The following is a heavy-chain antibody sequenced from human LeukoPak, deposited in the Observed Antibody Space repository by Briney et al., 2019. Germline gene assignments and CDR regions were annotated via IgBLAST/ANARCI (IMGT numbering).Heavy chain of an antibody. CDR1: GGSISSSSYY. D-gene: IGHD6-19*01. J-gene: IGHJ6*03. CDR2: IYYSGST. Sequence: PSETLSLTCTVSGGSISSSSYYWGWIRHPPGKGLEWIGSIYYSGSTYYNPSLKSRVTISVDTSKNQFSLKLSSVTAADTAVYYCARNIAVAGRGDYMDVWGKGTTVTVSS. V-gene: IGHV4-39*01. CDR3: ARNIAVAGRGDYMDV.